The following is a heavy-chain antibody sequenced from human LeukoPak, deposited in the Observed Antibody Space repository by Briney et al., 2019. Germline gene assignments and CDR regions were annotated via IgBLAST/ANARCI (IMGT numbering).Heavy chain of an antibody. CDR1: GFTFSSYS. CDR2: ISSSSSYI. J-gene: IGHJ4*02. CDR3: AGDDLPGVPLVPLGY. Sequence: GGSLRLSCAASGFTFSSYSMNWVRQAPGKGLEWVSSISSSSSYIYYADSVKGRFTISRDNAKNSLYLQMNSLRAEDTAVYYCAGDDLPGVPLVPLGYWGQGTLVTVSS. V-gene: IGHV3-21*01. D-gene: IGHD2-2*01.